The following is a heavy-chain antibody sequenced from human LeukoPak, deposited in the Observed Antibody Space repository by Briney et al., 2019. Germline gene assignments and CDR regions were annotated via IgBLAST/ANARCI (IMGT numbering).Heavy chain of an antibody. CDR3: ARDYYDSSGGFDP. CDR2: INPNSDGT. Sequence: SVTLSSKSSGYTFTGYYMHWVRQAPGQGLEWMGWINPNSDGTNYAQKCQGRLTITRDTSISTAYMELSRLRSDDTAVYYCARDYYDSSGGFDPWGQGTLVTVSS. D-gene: IGHD3-22*01. CDR1: GYTFTGYY. V-gene: IGHV1-2*02. J-gene: IGHJ5*02.